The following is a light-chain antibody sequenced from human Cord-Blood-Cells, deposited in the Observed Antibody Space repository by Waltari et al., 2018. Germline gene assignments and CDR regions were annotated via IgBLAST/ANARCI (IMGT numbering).Light chain of an antibody. CDR3: QQSYSTPLT. V-gene: IGKV1-39*01. J-gene: IGKJ4*01. CDR1: QSISSY. Sequence: DIQLTQSPSSLSASVGDRVTITCRSSQSISSYLNWYQQKPGKAPKLLLYDASSLQRGVPSRFSGRGSGTDFTLTISSLQPEDFATYYCQQSYSTPLTFGGGTKVEIK. CDR2: DAS.